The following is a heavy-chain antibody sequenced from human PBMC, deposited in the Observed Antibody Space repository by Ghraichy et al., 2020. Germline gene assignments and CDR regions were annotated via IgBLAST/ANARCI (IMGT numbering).Heavy chain of an antibody. D-gene: IGHD3-16*01. CDR1: GFTFSGYW. CDR3: ARDPYDYSAYGAFDV. V-gene: IGHV3-7*01. J-gene: IGHJ3*01. CDR2: INQDGSQK. Sequence: GGSLRLSCAASGFTFSGYWMSWVRQAPGKGLEWVANINQDGSQKEYVGSVKGRFTISRDNAKNSLYLQMNSLRAEDTAVYYCARDPYDYSAYGAFDVWGQGTMVTVSS.